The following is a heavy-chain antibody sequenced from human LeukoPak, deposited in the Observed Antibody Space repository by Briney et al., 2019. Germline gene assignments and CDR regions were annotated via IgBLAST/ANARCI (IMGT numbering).Heavy chain of an antibody. CDR1: DGSIKTNYW. D-gene: IGHD2-15*01. J-gene: IGHJ4*02. CDR2: TWHSGSST. V-gene: IGHV4-4*02. Sequence: SETLSLTCTVSDGSIKTNYWWTWVRQPPGKGLEWIGETWHSGSSTNYNPSLKSRVTISVDKPKSQFSLKLTSVSAADTAIYYCARGNEYTWWQWSQGTLVTVSS. CDR3: ARGNEYTWWQ.